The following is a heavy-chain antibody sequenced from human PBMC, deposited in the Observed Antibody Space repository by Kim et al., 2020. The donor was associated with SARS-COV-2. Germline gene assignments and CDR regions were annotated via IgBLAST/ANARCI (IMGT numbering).Heavy chain of an antibody. CDR2: ISYDGSNK. V-gene: IGHV3-30-3*01. Sequence: GGSLRLSCAASGFTFRSYAMHWVRQAPGKGLEWVAVISYDGSNKYYADSVKGRFTISRDNSKNPLYLQMNSLRAEDTAVYYCAIGRPRITMIVVVTRNVYDAFDVWGQGKVVTVSS. CDR3: AIGRPRITMIVVVTRNVYDAFDV. J-gene: IGHJ3*01. CDR1: GFTFRSYA. D-gene: IGHD3-22*01.